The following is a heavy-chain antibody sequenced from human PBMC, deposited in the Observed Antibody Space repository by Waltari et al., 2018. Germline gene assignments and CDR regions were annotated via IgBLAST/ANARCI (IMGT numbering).Heavy chain of an antibody. CDR1: GGSFSGYS. V-gene: IGHV4-34*01. J-gene: IGHJ6*03. Sequence: QVQLQQWGAGLLKPSGTLSLTCAVSGGSFSGYSWSWSRPPPGKGLEWIGEINHSGITNYNPSLKSRVTISVDTSKNQFSLKLSSVTAADTAVYYCARGAVPYYYYYMDVWGKGTTVTVSS. CDR2: INHSGIT. CDR3: ARGAVPYYYYYMDV. D-gene: IGHD2-2*01.